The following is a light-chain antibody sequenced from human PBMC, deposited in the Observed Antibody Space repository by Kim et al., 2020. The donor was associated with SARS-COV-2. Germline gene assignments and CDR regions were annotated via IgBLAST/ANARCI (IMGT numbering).Light chain of an antibody. CDR2: HAS. V-gene: IGKV3-11*01. CDR3: QQTYISPFT. J-gene: IGKJ3*01. CDR1: QSVSTN. Sequence: EIVLTQSPVTLSLSPGERATLSCRASQSVSTNLAWYQQKPGQAPRLLIYHASTRATDIPARFSGSGSETDFTLTISSLQPEDFATYFCQQTYISPFTFGPGTKVDIK.